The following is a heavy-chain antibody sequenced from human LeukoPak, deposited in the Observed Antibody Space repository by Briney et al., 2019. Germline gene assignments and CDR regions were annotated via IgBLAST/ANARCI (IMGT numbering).Heavy chain of an antibody. J-gene: IGHJ4*02. CDR1: GFTVSSNY. CDR3: ARGGTPGYSSGRIDY. V-gene: IGHV3-53*04. Sequence: PGGSLRLSCVASGFTVSSNYMSWVRQAPGKGLEWVSVIYSAGNTYYADSGRGRFTISRHNSENTLYLHMNSLRVEDTAVYFCARGGTPGYSSGRIDYWGQGTLVTVSS. D-gene: IGHD6-19*01. CDR2: IYSAGNT.